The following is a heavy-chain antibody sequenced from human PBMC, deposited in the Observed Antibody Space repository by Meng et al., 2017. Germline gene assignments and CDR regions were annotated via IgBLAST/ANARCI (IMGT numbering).Heavy chain of an antibody. V-gene: IGHV4-34*01. CDR3: ARRGIAARPFYY. CDR1: GGSFSGYY. CDR2: INHSGST. D-gene: IGHD6-6*01. Sequence: LQQWGGSLVEPSESPALPRGVYGGSFSGYYWSWVPQPPGKGLEWIGEINHSGSTNYNPSLKSRVTISVDTSKNQFSLKLSSVTAADTAVYYCARRGIAARPFYYWGQGTLVTVSS. J-gene: IGHJ4*02.